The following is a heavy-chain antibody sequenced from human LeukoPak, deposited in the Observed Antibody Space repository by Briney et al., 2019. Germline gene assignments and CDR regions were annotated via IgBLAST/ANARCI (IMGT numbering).Heavy chain of an antibody. CDR1: GFTFSYNW. Sequence: GGSLRLSCAASGFTFSYNWMHWVRQAPGKGLVWVSRISSDGRTTHYADSVKGRFTISRDSAKNTLFLQMNDLRAEDTAVYYCLGYYSGSPNWGQGTLVTVSS. CDR3: LGYYSGSPN. CDR2: ISSDGRTT. J-gene: IGHJ4*02. V-gene: IGHV3-74*01. D-gene: IGHD3-10*01.